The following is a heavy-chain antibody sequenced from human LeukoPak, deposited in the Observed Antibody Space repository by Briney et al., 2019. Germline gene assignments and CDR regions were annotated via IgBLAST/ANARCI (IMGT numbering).Heavy chain of an antibody. CDR2: IYSGGRT. D-gene: IGHD1-7*01. J-gene: IGHJ3*02. V-gene: IGHV3-53*01. CDR1: GFTVSSNH. Sequence: PGGSLRLSCATSGFTVSSNHINWVRQAPGKGLEWVSIIYSGGRTYSTDSVKGRFTISRDSSKNTVYLQMNSLRVEDTAMYYCAKGTGTTFSDAFDIWGQGTMVTVSS. CDR3: AKGTGTTFSDAFDI.